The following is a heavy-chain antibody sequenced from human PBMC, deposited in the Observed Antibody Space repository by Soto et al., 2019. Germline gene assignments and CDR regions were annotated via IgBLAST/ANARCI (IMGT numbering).Heavy chain of an antibody. CDR3: ARSCSGGSCPNWFDP. J-gene: IGHJ5*02. CDR1: GGSISSSSYY. D-gene: IGHD2-15*01. V-gene: IGHV4-39*07. Sequence: PSETLSLTCTVSGGSISSSSYYWGWIRQPPGKGLEWIGCIYYSGRTYYNPALKRRVTISVDTSKNQFSLKLSSVTAADTAVYYCARSCSGGSCPNWFDPWGQGTLVTVSS. CDR2: IYYSGRT.